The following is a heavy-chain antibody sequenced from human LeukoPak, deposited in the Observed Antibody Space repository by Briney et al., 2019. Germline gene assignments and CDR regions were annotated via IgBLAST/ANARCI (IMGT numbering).Heavy chain of an antibody. J-gene: IGHJ4*02. Sequence: GTLRLSCAASGFTFSSYGMSWVRQAPGKGVERSGGIYYSGSTYFNPSLKSRVTISVDTSKNQFSLKLSSVTAADTAVYYCARAVGQRGVLLWFGELFGRWGQGTLVTVSS. D-gene: IGHD3-10*01. CDR1: GFTFSSYG. CDR3: ARAVGQRGVLLWFGELFGR. CDR2: IYYSGST. V-gene: IGHV4-39*07.